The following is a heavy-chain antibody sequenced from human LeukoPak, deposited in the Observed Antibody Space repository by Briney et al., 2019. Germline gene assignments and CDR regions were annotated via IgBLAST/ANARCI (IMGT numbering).Heavy chain of an antibody. Sequence: GGSLRLSCAASGFTLSSYSMNWVRQAPGRGLEWVSVLYSGGNTYYADSVKGRFTISRDNSKNTLYLQMNSLRAEDTAVYYCAKGIGWLFEAGDYWGQGTLVTVSS. D-gene: IGHD3-22*01. J-gene: IGHJ4*02. V-gene: IGHV3-53*01. CDR1: GFTLSSYS. CDR2: LYSGGNT. CDR3: AKGIGWLFEAGDY.